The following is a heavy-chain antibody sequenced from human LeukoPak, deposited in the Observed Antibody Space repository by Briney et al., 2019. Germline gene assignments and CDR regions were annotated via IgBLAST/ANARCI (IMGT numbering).Heavy chain of an antibody. D-gene: IGHD1-26*01. V-gene: IGHV3-48*03. CDR1: GFTFSSYE. CDR2: ISSSGSTI. J-gene: IGHJ3*02. CDR3: ARAMGREWELGAFDI. Sequence: GGSLRLSCAASGFTFSSYEMNWVRQAPGKGLEWVSYISSSGSTIYYADSVKGRFTISRDNAKNSLYLQMNSLRAEDTAVYYCARAMGREWELGAFDIWGQGTMVTVSS.